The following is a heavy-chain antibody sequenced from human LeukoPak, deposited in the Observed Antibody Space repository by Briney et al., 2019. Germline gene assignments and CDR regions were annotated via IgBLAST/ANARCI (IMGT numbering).Heavy chain of an antibody. CDR1: GFTFSSYS. V-gene: IGHV3-21*01. CDR3: ARDPYSGSYGDYYYYYMDV. J-gene: IGHJ6*03. CDR2: ISSNSSYI. Sequence: GGSLRLSCAASGFTFSSYSMNWVRQAPGKGLEWVSSISSNSSYIYYADSVKGRFTISRDNAKNSLYLQMNSLRAEDTAVYYCARDPYSGSYGDYYYYYMDVWGKGTTVTISS. D-gene: IGHD1-26*01.